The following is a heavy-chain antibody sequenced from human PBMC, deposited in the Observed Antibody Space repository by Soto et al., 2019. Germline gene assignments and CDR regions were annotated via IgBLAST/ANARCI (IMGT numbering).Heavy chain of an antibody. V-gene: IGHV3-49*04. CDR1: GFPFGAYA. J-gene: IGHJ3*02. CDR2: IRSKAYGGTT. Sequence: FLGRSCTASGFPFGAYAICWVRHAPGKGLEWVGFIRSKAYGGTTEYAASVKGRFTISRDDSNSIAYLQMNSLKTEDTAVYYCTRAPQTAGDAFEIWGQGTMVTVSS. CDR3: TRAPQTAGDAFEI.